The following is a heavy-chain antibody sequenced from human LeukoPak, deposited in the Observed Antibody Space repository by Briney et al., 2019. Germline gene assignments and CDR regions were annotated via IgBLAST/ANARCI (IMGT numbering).Heavy chain of an antibody. D-gene: IGHD6-6*01. Sequence: SETLSLTCTVSGYSISSGYYWGWIRKPPGKGLEWIGSFYRSGSTYYNPSLKSRVTISVDTSKNQFSLKLSSVTAADTAVYYCARGGDSSSSLPGWYYYYYYMDVWGKGTTVTVSS. V-gene: IGHV4-38-2*02. CDR2: FYRSGST. CDR1: GYSISSGYY. CDR3: ARGGDSSSSLPGWYYYYYYMDV. J-gene: IGHJ6*03.